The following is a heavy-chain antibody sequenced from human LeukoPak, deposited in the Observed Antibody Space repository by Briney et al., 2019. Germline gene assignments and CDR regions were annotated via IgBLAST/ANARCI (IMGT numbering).Heavy chain of an antibody. J-gene: IGHJ4*02. CDR3: ARGGDSSGYYGNFDY. V-gene: IGHV5-10-1*01. CDR2: IDPSDSYT. Sequence: GASLRISCKGSGYSFTSYWISWVRQLPGKGLEWMGRIDPSDSYTNYSPSFQGHVTISADKSISTAYLQWSSLKASDTAMYYCARGGDSSGYYGNFDYWGQGTLVTVSS. D-gene: IGHD3-22*01. CDR1: GYSFTSYW.